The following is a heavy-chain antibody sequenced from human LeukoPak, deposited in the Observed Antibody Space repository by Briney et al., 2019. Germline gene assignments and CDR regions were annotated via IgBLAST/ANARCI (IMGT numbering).Heavy chain of an antibody. Sequence: ASVKASCKASGYTFTNYYMHWVRQAPGQGLEWMGTINPSGGSTSYAQKFQGRVSMTWDTSTRIVYMGLSSLRSEDTAVYYCARGVLGVVVPAAMFDYWGQGTLVTVSS. D-gene: IGHD2-2*01. CDR1: GYTFTNYY. J-gene: IGHJ4*02. V-gene: IGHV1-46*01. CDR3: ARGVLGVVVPAAMFDY. CDR2: INPSGGST.